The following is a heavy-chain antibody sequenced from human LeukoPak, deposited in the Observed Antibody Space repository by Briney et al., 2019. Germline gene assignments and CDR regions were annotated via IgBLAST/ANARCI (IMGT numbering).Heavy chain of an antibody. D-gene: IGHD2-2*01. Sequence: PGGSLRLSCAASGFTFGSYAMSWVRQAPGKGLEWVSAISGSGGSTYYADSVKGRFTISRDNSKNTLYLQMNSLRAEDTAVYYCALVPAAISGIDYWGQGTLVTVSS. J-gene: IGHJ4*02. V-gene: IGHV3-23*01. CDR1: GFTFGSYA. CDR2: ISGSGGST. CDR3: ALVPAAISGIDY.